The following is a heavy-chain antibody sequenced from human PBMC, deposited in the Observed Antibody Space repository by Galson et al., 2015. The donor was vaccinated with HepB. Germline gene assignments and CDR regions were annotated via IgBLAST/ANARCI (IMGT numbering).Heavy chain of an antibody. J-gene: IGHJ3*02. CDR1: GYTFTSYG. D-gene: IGHD3-9*01. Sequence: SVKVSCKASGYTFTSYGISWVRQAPGQGLEWMGWISAYNGNTNYAQMLQGRVTMTTDTSTSTAYMELRSLRSDDTAVYYCARDRYYDILTGYPGHAFNIWGQGTMVTVSS. CDR3: ARDRYYDILTGYPGHAFNI. V-gene: IGHV1-18*01. CDR2: ISAYNGNT.